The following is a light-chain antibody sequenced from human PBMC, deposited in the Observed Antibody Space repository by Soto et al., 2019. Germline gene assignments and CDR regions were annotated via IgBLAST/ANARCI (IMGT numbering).Light chain of an antibody. CDR2: GAS. CDR1: QSVRTN. Sequence: EVVLTQSPATLSVSAGGTVTLSCRASQSVRTNVAWYQQIPGQAPRLLVYGASTRATGVQARFTGSGSGIEFSLTISSLLSEDSAFYYCQQYFNWPLTWTFGPGTKVQIK. J-gene: IGKJ1*01. V-gene: IGKV3-15*01. CDR3: QQYFNWPLTWT.